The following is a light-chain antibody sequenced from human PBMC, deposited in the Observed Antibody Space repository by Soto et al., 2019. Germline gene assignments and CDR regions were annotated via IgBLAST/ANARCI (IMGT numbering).Light chain of an antibody. J-gene: IGKJ2*01. CDR3: QQRSNSYT. V-gene: IGKV3-11*01. Sequence: EIVLPQSPATLSLSPVERATLSCRASQSVSSYLAWYQQKPGQAPSLLIYDASNMATGIPARFSGSGSGTDFTLTISSLEPEDFAVYYCQQRSNSYTFGQGTKLEIK. CDR2: DAS. CDR1: QSVSSY.